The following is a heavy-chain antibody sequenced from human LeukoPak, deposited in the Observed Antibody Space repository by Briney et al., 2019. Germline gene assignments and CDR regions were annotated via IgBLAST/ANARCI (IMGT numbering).Heavy chain of an antibody. CDR1: GLTFSNFG. CDR2: VSGSDAGT. J-gene: IGHJ4*02. D-gene: IGHD4-17*01. CDR3: AKGHSDSGTGFDY. Sequence: GGSLRLSCAASGLTFSNFGMSWVRQAPGKGLEWVSGVSGSDAGTYYADSVKGRFTISRDNSKNTLYLQMNTLRAEDTAVYYCAKGHSDSGTGFDYWGQGTLVTVSS. V-gene: IGHV3-23*01.